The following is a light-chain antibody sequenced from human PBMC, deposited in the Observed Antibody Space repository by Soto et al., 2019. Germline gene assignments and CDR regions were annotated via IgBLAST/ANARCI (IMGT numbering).Light chain of an antibody. CDR2: GNS. V-gene: IGLV1-40*01. CDR3: QSYDRSLSGSGV. Sequence: QSVLTQPPSVSGAPGQRVTISCTGSSSNLGAGYEVHWYQQLPGTAPKLLIFGNSNRPSGVPDRFSGSKSGTSASLAITGLQAEDEAEYYYQSYDRSLSGSGVFGTGTQLTVL. J-gene: IGLJ1*01. CDR1: SSNLGAGYE.